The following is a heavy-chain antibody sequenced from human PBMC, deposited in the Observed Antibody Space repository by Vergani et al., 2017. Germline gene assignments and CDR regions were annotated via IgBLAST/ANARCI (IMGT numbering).Heavy chain of an antibody. V-gene: IGHV1-3*01. Sequence: QVQLVQSGAEVKKPGASVKVSCKASGYTFTSYAMHWVRQAPGQRLEWMGWINAGNGNTKYSQKFQGRVTITRDTSASTAYMELSSLRSEDTAVYYCARAEVGELALCYWGQGTLVTVSS. CDR1: GYTFTSYA. CDR2: INAGNGNT. D-gene: IGHD3-10*01. CDR3: ARAEVGELALCY. J-gene: IGHJ4*02.